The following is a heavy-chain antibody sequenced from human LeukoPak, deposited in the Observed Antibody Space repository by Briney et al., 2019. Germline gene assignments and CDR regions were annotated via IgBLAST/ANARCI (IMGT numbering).Heavy chain of an antibody. J-gene: IGHJ6*03. CDR3: ARGRVSSSTWYSTYYYYFYMDV. Sequence: SETLSLTCTVSGGSISSYYWSWIRQPAGKGLEWIGRIHTSGSTNYNPSLKSRVTMSVDTSKNQFSLKLSSVTAADTAVYFCARGRVSSSTWYSTYYYYFYMDVWGKGTTVTVS. D-gene: IGHD6-13*01. V-gene: IGHV4-4*07. CDR2: IHTSGST. CDR1: GGSISSYY.